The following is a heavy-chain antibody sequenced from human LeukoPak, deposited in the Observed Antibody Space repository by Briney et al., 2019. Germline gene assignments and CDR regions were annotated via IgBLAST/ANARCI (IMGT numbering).Heavy chain of an antibody. CDR1: GFRLTTYG. Sequence: GGSLRLSCEVSGFRLTTYGTHWVRQAPGKGLEWVAYIPFDGSDGYYVDSVKGRFSISRDNSKNTLFLQMDSLRPEDTAVYYCAKGRYYDSSGPKAFDIWGQGTMVTVSS. CDR2: IPFDGSDG. J-gene: IGHJ3*02. D-gene: IGHD3-22*01. CDR3: AKGRYYDSSGPKAFDI. V-gene: IGHV3-30*02.